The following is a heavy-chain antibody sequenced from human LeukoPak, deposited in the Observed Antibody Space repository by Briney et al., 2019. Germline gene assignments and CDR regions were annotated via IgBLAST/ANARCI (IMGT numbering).Heavy chain of an antibody. D-gene: IGHD3-22*01. CDR3: TTRPVYYYDSSGYRDYFDY. CDR1: GFTFSNVW. Sequence: GGSLRLSCAASGFTFSNVWMSWVRQAPGKGLEWVGRIKSKTDGGTTDYAAPVKGRFTISRDDSKNTLYLQMNSLKTEDTAVYYCTTRPVYYYDSSGYRDYFDYWGQGALVTVSS. J-gene: IGHJ4*02. CDR2: IKSKTDGGTT. V-gene: IGHV3-15*01.